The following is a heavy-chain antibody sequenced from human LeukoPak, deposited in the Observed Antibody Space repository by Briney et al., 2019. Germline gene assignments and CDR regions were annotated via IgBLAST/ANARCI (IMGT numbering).Heavy chain of an antibody. D-gene: IGHD3-10*01. CDR1: GGSISSGSYY. J-gene: IGHJ5*02. CDR2: IYTSGST. Sequence: SQTLSLTCTVSGGSISSGSYYWSWIWQPAGKGLEWIGRIYTSGSTNYNPSLKSRVTISVDTSKNQFSLKLSSVTAADTAVYYCAGALVRPRWGRWFDPWGQGTLVTVSS. CDR3: AGALVRPRWGRWFDP. V-gene: IGHV4-61*02.